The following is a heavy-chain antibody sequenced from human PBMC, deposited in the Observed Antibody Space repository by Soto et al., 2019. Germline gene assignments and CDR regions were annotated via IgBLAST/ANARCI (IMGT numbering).Heavy chain of an antibody. V-gene: IGHV3-23*01. CDR3: AKDKLERPYNWFDP. Sequence: PGGSLRLSCASSGFTFSSYAMSWVRQAPGKGLEWVSAISGSGGSTYYADSVKGRFTISRDNSKNTLYLQMNSLRAEDTAVYYCAKDKLERPYNWFDPWGQGTLVTVSS. J-gene: IGHJ5*02. D-gene: IGHD1-1*01. CDR2: ISGSGGST. CDR1: GFTFSSYA.